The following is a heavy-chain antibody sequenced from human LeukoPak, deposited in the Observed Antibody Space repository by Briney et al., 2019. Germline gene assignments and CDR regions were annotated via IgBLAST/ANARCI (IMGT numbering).Heavy chain of an antibody. CDR1: GYTFTSYG. CDR2: ISAYNGNT. D-gene: IGHD3-22*01. V-gene: IGHV1-18*01. Sequence: RGASVKVSCKASGYTFTSYGISWVRQAPGQGLEWMGWISAYNGNTNYAQKLQGRVTMTTDTSTSTAYMELRSLRSDDTALYYCTRGSYYDSSGYSGVRLFDYWGQGTPVTVPS. CDR3: TRGSYYDSSGYSGVRLFDY. J-gene: IGHJ4*02.